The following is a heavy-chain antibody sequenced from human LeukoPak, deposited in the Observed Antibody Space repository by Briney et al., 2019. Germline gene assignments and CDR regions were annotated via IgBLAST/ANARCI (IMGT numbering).Heavy chain of an antibody. D-gene: IGHD6-19*01. V-gene: IGHV3-23*01. CDR1: GFTFSTYA. CDR3: AREGLIDAFDI. CDR2: ISSSGGST. J-gene: IGHJ3*02. Sequence: GGSLRLTCATSGFTFSTYAMSWVRQAPGKGLEWVSAISSSGGSTYYADSVKGRFTISRDNAKNSLYLQMNSLRAEDTAVYYCAREGLIDAFDIWGQGTMVTVSS.